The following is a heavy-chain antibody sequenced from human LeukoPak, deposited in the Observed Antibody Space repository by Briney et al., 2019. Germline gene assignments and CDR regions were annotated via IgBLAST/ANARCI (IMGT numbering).Heavy chain of an antibody. CDR2: INPNSGAT. J-gene: IGHJ4*02. CDR3: ARDLEYCSGGSCRIFDY. V-gene: IGHV1-2*07. Sequence: ASVKASCKASGYTFNGYYLHWVRQAHGQGLEWMGWINPNSGATNYARKFQGRGTMTRDTSISAAYMELSSLRSDDTAVYYCARDLEYCSGGSCRIFDYWGQGTLVTVSS. CDR1: GYTFNGYY. D-gene: IGHD2-15*01.